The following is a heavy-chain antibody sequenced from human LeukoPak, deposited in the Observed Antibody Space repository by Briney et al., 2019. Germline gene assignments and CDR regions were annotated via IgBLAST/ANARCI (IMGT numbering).Heavy chain of an antibody. V-gene: IGHV1-2*02. J-gene: IGHJ6*03. CDR3: ARSYCSSTSCYTSGYYYYMDV. D-gene: IGHD2-2*02. Sequence: ASVKVSCKASGYTFTGYYMHWVRQAPGQGLEWMGWINPNSGGTNYAQKFQGRVTMTRDTSISTAYMELSRLRSDDTAVYYCARSYCSSTSCYTSGYYYYMDVWGKGTTVTVSS. CDR2: INPNSGGT. CDR1: GYTFTGYY.